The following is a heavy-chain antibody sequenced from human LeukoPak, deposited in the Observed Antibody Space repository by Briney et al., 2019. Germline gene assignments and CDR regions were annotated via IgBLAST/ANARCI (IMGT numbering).Heavy chain of an antibody. V-gene: IGHV4-34*01. Sequence: SETLSLTCAVYGGSFSGYYWSWIRQPPGKGLEWIGEINHSGSTNYNPSLKSRVTISVDTSKNQISLKLSSVTAADTAIYYCARGAASGFSTGWYFDLWGRGTLVTVSS. J-gene: IGHJ2*01. CDR2: INHSGST. D-gene: IGHD3/OR15-3a*01. CDR1: GGSFSGYY. CDR3: ARGAASGFSTGWYFDL.